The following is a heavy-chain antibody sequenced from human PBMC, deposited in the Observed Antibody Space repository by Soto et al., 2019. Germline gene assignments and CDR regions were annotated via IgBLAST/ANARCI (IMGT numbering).Heavy chain of an antibody. D-gene: IGHD6-13*01. CDR2: IIPILGIA. J-gene: IGHJ5*02. CDR1: GGTFSSYT. CDR3: ARAPIAAAGTFWFDP. Sequence: ASVKVSCKASGGTFSSYTISWVRQAPGQGLEWMGRIIPILGIANYAQKFQGRVTITADKSTSTAYMELSSLRSEDTAVYYCARAPIAAAGTFWFDPWGQGTLVTVSS. V-gene: IGHV1-69*02.